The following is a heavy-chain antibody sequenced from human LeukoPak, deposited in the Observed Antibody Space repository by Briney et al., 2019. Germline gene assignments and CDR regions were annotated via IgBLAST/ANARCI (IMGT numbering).Heavy chain of an antibody. D-gene: IGHD3-3*01. CDR1: GGTFSSYA. CDR2: IIPIFGTA. V-gene: IGHV1-69*05. Sequence: SVKVSCKASGGTFSSYAISWVRQAPGQGLEWMGGIIPIFGTANYAQKFQGRVTITTDESTSTAYMELSSLRSEDTAVYYCARGPRSKDFWSGYLYNWFDPWGQGTLVTVSS. CDR3: ARGPRSKDFWSGYLYNWFDP. J-gene: IGHJ5*02.